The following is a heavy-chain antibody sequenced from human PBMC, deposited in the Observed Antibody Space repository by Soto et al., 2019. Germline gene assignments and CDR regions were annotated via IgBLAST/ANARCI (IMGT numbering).Heavy chain of an antibody. Sequence: EVQLLQSGGGPVRSGGSLRLSCVASGFTLNNYRMTWVRQGPGKGLEWVASIYSRPNYIHYTESVKGRFIISRDNAKNSVYLQMNSLRVAAAAVYYCGREKEDEGSSSLRVYYGVDVWGQGTTVTVSS. D-gene: IGHD6-6*01. CDR1: GFTLNNYR. J-gene: IGHJ6*02. CDR3: GREKEDEGSSSLRVYYGVDV. CDR2: IYSRPNYI. V-gene: IGHV3-21*06.